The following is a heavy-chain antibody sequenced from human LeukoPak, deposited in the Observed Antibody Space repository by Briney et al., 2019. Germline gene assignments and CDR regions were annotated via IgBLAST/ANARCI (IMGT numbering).Heavy chain of an antibody. V-gene: IGHV3-30*02. Sequence: GGSLRLSCAASRFTFSSYGMHWVRQAPGKGLEWVAFIRYDGSNKYYADSVKGRFTISRDNSKNTLYLQMNSLRAEDTAVYYCARARDSGYLFDYWGQGTLVTVSS. J-gene: IGHJ4*02. CDR1: RFTFSSYG. D-gene: IGHD5-12*01. CDR3: ARARDSGYLFDY. CDR2: IRYDGSNK.